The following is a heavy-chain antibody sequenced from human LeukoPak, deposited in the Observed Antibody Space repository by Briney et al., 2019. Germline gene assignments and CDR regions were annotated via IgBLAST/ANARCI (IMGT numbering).Heavy chain of an antibody. Sequence: ASVKVSCKASGYTFTSYYMHWVRQAPGQGLEWMGIINPSGGSTSYAQKFQGRVTMTRDTSISTAYMELRSLRSDDTAVYYCARDLLAYCGGDCYSNWFDPWGQGTLVTVSS. CDR1: GYTFTSYY. D-gene: IGHD2-21*02. CDR3: ARDLLAYCGGDCYSNWFDP. CDR2: INPSGGST. V-gene: IGHV1-46*01. J-gene: IGHJ5*02.